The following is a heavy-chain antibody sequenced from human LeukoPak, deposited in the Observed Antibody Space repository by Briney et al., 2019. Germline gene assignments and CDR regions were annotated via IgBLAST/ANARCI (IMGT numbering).Heavy chain of an antibody. Sequence: VASVKVSCXASGYTFTIYGVSWVRQAPGQGLEWLGWITAYNGNTNYAQKFQGRVTMTTDTSTTTANMELRSLRSDDTAVYYCARHENLYTPIDYWGQGTLVTVSS. V-gene: IGHV1-18*01. CDR3: ARHENLYTPIDY. CDR2: ITAYNGNT. D-gene: IGHD2-15*01. CDR1: GYTFTIYG. J-gene: IGHJ4*02.